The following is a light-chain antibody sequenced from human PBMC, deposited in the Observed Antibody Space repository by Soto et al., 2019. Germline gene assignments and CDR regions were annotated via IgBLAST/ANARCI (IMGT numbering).Light chain of an antibody. CDR1: QSISYW. CDR3: RHYNTYSPPYT. V-gene: IGKV1-5*03. Sequence: DIQMTQFPATLSASVGDRVTITWRASQSISYWLAWYQQKPGKAPNLLIYKASTLESGVPSRFSGSGSGTEFTLTITSLQPDDFATYYCRHYNTYSPPYTFGQGTKLEIK. CDR2: KAS. J-gene: IGKJ2*01.